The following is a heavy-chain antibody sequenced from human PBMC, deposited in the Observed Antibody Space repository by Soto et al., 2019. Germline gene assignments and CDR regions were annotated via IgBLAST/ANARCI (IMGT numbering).Heavy chain of an antibody. CDR2: ISAYTGNT. CDR1: GYTFTSYG. V-gene: IGHV1-18*01. D-gene: IGHD6-19*01. CDR3: ARDQSSGWYLDWFDP. J-gene: IGHJ5*02. Sequence: QVQLVQSGAEVKKPGASVKVSCKASGYTFTSYGISWVRQAPGQGLEWMGWISAYTGNTNYAQKPQGRVTKTTDTSTSTAYMELRSLRSDDTAVYYCARDQSSGWYLDWFDPWGQGTLVTVSS.